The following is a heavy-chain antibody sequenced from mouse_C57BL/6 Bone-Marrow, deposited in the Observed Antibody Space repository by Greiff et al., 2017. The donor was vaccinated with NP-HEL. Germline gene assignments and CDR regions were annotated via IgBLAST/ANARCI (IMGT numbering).Heavy chain of an antibody. CDR3: TRSLYTPLYYYAMDY. Sequence: QVQLKQSGAELVRPGASVTLSCKASGYTFTDYEMHWVKQTPVHGLEWIGAIDPETGGTAYNQKFKGKAILTADKSSSTAYMELRSLTSEDSAVYYCTRSLYTPLYYYAMDYWGQGTSVTVS. V-gene: IGHV1-15*01. J-gene: IGHJ4*01. CDR2: IDPETGGT. D-gene: IGHD2-12*01. CDR1: GYTFTDYE.